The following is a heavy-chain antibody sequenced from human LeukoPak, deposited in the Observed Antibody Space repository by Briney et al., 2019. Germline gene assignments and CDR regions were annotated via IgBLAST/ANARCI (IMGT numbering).Heavy chain of an antibody. CDR2: ITGSGGIT. CDR3: AKWGDYDVLTGYYDPDY. Sequence: AGGSLRLSCVASGFTFSNYAMSWVRQAPGKGLEWVSAITGSGGITYYADSVKGRFTISRDNSKNTLYLQMNSLRAEDTAVYYCAKWGDYDVLTGYYDPDYWGQGTPVTVSS. D-gene: IGHD3-9*01. J-gene: IGHJ4*02. CDR1: GFTFSNYA. V-gene: IGHV3-23*01.